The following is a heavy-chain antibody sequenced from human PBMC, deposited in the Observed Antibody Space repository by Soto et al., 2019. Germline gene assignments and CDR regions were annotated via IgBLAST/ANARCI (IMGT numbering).Heavy chain of an antibody. CDR3: AKEQAWKRNMVTTDAFDV. D-gene: IGHD2-21*02. Sequence: VQLVESGGGLVQPGRSLRLSCVASGFTFDEYAMHWVRQAPGKGLEWVSGITWNSVNIDYADSVQGRFTMSRDNAKNSLYLQMNSLRAEDTALYYCAKEQAWKRNMVTTDAFDVWGQGTMVTISS. J-gene: IGHJ3*01. CDR1: GFTFDEYA. V-gene: IGHV3-9*01. CDR2: ITWNSVNI.